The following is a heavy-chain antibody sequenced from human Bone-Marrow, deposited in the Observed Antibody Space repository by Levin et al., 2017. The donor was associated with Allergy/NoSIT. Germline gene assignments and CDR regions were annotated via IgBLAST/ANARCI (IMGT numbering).Heavy chain of an antibody. V-gene: IGHV1-69*01. CDR2: IIPIFGTA. CDR3: ARDRVFREGYNYFDY. J-gene: IGHJ4*02. D-gene: IGHD5-24*01. Sequence: KISCKASGGTFSSYAISWVRQAPGQGLEWMGGIIPIFGTANYAQKFQGRVTITADESTSTAYMELSSLRSEDTAVYYCARDRVFREGYNYFDYWGQGTLVTVSS. CDR1: GGTFSSYA.